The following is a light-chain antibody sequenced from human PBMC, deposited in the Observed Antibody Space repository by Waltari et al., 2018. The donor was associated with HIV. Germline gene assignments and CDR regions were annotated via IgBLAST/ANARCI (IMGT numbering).Light chain of an antibody. V-gene: IGKV3-11*01. Sequence: EIVLTQSPATLSLSPGERATLSCRASQSVSSSLAWYQQKPGQAPRLLIYDASNRATGIPARFSGSGSGTDFTLTISSLEPEDFAVYYCQQRSHWPLFTFGQGTKLEIK. CDR2: DAS. J-gene: IGKJ2*01. CDR3: QQRSHWPLFT. CDR1: QSVSSS.